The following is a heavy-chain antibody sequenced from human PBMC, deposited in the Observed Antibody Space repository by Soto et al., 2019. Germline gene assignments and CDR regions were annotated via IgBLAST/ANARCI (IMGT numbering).Heavy chain of an antibody. CDR1: GYTFTSYD. D-gene: IGHD3-10*01. Sequence: ASVKVSCKASGYTFTSYDINWVRQATGRGLEWMGWMNPNSGNTGYAQKFQGRVTMTRNTSISTAYMELSSLRSEDTAVYYCATHSGSYYRKYYFDYWGQGTLVTVSS. V-gene: IGHV1-8*01. J-gene: IGHJ4*02. CDR2: MNPNSGNT. CDR3: ATHSGSYYRKYYFDY.